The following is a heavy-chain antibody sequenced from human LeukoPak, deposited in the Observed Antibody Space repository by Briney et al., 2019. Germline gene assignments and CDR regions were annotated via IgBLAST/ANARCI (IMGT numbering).Heavy chain of an antibody. CDR1: GYTFTSYD. CDR2: MNPNSGNT. CDR3: AREPTPYYDSSGYDLRY. J-gene: IGHJ4*02. V-gene: IGHV1-8*01. Sequence: ASVKVSCKASGYTFTSYDINWVRQATGQGLEWMGWMNPNSGNTGYAQKFQGRVTMTRNTSISTAYMELSSLRSEDTAVYYCAREPTPYYDSSGYDLRYWGQGTLVTVSS. D-gene: IGHD3-22*01.